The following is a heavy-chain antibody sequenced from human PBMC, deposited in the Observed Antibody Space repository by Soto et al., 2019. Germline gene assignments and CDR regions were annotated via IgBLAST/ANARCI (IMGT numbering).Heavy chain of an antibody. CDR1: GLNFRAAG. CDR2: ISSDGNNK. V-gene: IGHV3-30*18. CDR3: AKDKGVTSLDY. Sequence: QVQLVESGGGVVQPGRSLRLSCAASGLNFRAAGMHWVRQTPGKGLEGVAFISSDGNNKYYGDSVKGRFSISRDDSMNSLYLQMNTLRAEDSAVYYCAKDKGVTSLDYWGQGTLVTVSS. J-gene: IGHJ4*02. D-gene: IGHD3-10*01.